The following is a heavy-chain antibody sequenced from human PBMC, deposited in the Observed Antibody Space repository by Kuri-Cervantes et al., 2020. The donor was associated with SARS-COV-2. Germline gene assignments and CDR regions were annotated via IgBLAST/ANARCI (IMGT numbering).Heavy chain of an antibody. Sequence: GESLKISCAASGFTVNYYWMTWVRQAPGGGLEWVANVKQDGSETYYVESVKGRFTISRDNAKNSLYLQMNSLRAEDTAVYYCARGFSGYSYGDAFDIWGQGTMVTVSS. CDR2: VKQDGSET. CDR1: GFTVNYYW. CDR3: ARGFSGYSYGDAFDI. V-gene: IGHV3-7*01. D-gene: IGHD5-18*01. J-gene: IGHJ3*02.